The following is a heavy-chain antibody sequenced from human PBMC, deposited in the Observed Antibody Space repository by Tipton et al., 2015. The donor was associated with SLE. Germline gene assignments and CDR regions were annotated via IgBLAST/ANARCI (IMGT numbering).Heavy chain of an antibody. V-gene: IGHV1-8*01. CDR3: AKSTYGDFADWYFDL. CDR2: MNPNSGNT. CDR1: GYTFSNFD. J-gene: IGHJ2*01. D-gene: IGHD4-17*01. Sequence: QSGPEVKKPGASVKVSCRAFGYTFSNFDINWVRQATGQGLEWMGWMNPNSGNTGYAQHFQGRLTMTRDVSISTAYMELSNLGFEDTAVYYCAKSTYGDFADWYFDLWGRGTLVTVSS.